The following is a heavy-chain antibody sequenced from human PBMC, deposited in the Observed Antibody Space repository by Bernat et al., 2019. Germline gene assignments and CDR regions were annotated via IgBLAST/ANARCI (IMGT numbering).Heavy chain of an antibody. CDR1: GFTFSNAW. CDR2: IKSKTDGGTT. D-gene: IGHD6-19*01. Sequence: EVQLVESGGGLVKPGGSLRLSCAASGFTFSNAWMSWVRQAPGKGLEWVGRIKSKTDGGTTDYAAPVKGRFTISRDDSKNTLYLQMNSLKTEDTAVYYCTTEVQQWQVGVNYWGQGTLVTVSS. CDR3: TTEVQQWQVGVNY. V-gene: IGHV3-15*01. J-gene: IGHJ4*02.